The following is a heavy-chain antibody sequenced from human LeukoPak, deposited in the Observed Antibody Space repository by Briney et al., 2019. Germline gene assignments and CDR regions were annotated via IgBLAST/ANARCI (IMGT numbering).Heavy chain of an antibody. CDR3: ATILAYCGADCYSDY. Sequence: SQTPSPTCTVSGGSTSSSTSYCSSIRQPPGNGLEWIGSINYGGSTYYNPSLKGGVTIPVDTSKNQFSRNLGSVTAADTAVYYCATILAYCGADCYSDYWGQGTLVTVSS. CDR1: GGSTSSSTSY. CDR2: INYGGST. J-gene: IGHJ4*02. D-gene: IGHD2-21*02. V-gene: IGHV4-39*05.